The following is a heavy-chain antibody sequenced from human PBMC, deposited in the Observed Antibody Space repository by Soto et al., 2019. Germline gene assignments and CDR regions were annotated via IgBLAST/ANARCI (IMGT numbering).Heavy chain of an antibody. J-gene: IGHJ6*02. CDR1: GFTFSNYW. CDR3: ARRRNGMDV. CDR2: ISYDGSNK. Sequence: VQLVESGGGLVQPGGSLRLSCAASGFTFSNYWMSWVRQAPGKGLEWVAVISYDGSNKYYADSVKGRFTISRDNSKNTLYLQMNSLRAEDTAVYYCARRRNGMDVWGQGTTVTVSS. V-gene: IGHV3-30-3*01.